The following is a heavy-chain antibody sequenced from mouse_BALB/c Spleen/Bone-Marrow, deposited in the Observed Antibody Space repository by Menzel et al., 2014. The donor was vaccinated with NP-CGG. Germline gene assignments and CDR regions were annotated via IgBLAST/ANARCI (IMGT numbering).Heavy chain of an antibody. D-gene: IGHD2-4*01. Sequence: VKLQESGSELMKPGASVKISCKATGYTFSSYWIEWVKQRPGHGLEWIGEILPGSGSTNYNEKFKGKATFTADTSSNAAYMQLSSLTSEDSAVYYCARWGITSYYFDYWGQGTTLTVSS. J-gene: IGHJ2*01. V-gene: IGHV1-9*01. CDR3: ARWGITSYYFDY. CDR2: ILPGSGST. CDR1: GYTFSSYW.